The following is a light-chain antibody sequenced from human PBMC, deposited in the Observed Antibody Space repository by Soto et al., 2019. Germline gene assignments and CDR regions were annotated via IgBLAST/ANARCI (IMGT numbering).Light chain of an antibody. Sequence: EIVLTQSPDTLSLSPGERATLSCRASQNFGSNYLAWYQQKRGQAPRFLIYGASSRATGIPARFSGSGSGTDFTLTISRLEPEDFAVYFCQQYCRSPTTCGQGPKVEIK. CDR1: QNFGSNY. CDR3: QQYCRSPTT. J-gene: IGKJ1*01. CDR2: GAS. V-gene: IGKV3-20*01.